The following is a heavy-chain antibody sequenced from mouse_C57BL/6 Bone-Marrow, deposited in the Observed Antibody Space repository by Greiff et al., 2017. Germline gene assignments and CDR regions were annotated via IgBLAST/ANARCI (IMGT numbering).Heavy chain of an antibody. Sequence: VQLKESGAELARPGASVKLSCKASGYTFTSYGISWVKQRTGQGLEWIGEIYPRSGNTYYNEKFKGKATLTADKSSSTAYMELRSLTSEDSAVYVCARSGEYGSSYDAMDYWGQGTSVTVSS. CDR3: ARSGEYGSSYDAMDY. V-gene: IGHV1-81*01. CDR1: GYTFTSYG. D-gene: IGHD1-1*01. J-gene: IGHJ4*01. CDR2: IYPRSGNT.